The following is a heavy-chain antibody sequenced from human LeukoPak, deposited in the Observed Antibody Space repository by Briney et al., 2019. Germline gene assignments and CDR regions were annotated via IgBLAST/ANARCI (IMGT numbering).Heavy chain of an antibody. CDR2: ISSSSSTI. V-gene: IGHV3-48*01. J-gene: IGHJ5*02. CDR1: GFTFSSYS. D-gene: IGHD6-13*01. CDR3: ARDNLRSWYPYNWFDP. Sequence: GGSLRLSCAASGFTFSSYSMNWVRRTPGKGLEWVSYISSSSSTIYYADSVKGRFTISRDNAKNSLYLQMNSLRAEDTAVYYCARDNLRSWYPYNWFDPWGQGTLVTVSS.